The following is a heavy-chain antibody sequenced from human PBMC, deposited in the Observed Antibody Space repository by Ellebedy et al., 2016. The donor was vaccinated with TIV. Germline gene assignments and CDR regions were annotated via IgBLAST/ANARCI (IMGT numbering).Heavy chain of an antibody. V-gene: IGHV4-59*01. CDR1: GSSISSYY. J-gene: IGHJ4*02. CDR3: ATYGDWGGFDY. D-gene: IGHD4-17*01. CDR2: IYYSGST. Sequence: ESLKISXTVSGSSISSYYWSWIRQPPGKGLEWVGKIYYSGSTNYSPSLQSRVTMSVDSSKNQFSLKMRSVTAADTAVYYCATYGDWGGFDYWGQGTLVTVSS.